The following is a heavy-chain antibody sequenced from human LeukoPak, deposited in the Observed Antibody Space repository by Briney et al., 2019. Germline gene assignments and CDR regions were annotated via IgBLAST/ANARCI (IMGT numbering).Heavy chain of an antibody. CDR3: ASASTYYDILTGYSPVYYFDY. J-gene: IGHJ4*02. D-gene: IGHD3-9*01. CDR2: ISSSGTYI. V-gene: IGHV3-21*01. CDR1: TFTFSSYN. Sequence: GGSLRLSCAASTFTFSSYNMNWVRQAPGKGLEWVSSISSSGTYIYYRDSVKGRFTISRDNAKNSLYLQMNSLRAEDTAVYYCASASTYYDILTGYSPVYYFDYWGQGTLVTVSS.